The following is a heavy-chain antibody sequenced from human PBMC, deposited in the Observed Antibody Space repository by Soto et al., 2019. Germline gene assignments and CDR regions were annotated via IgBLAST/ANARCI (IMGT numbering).Heavy chain of an antibody. V-gene: IGHV3-21*01. CDR3: ARDGSGGTRYYFDY. J-gene: IGHJ4*02. D-gene: IGHD1-1*01. CDR1: GFTFSSYS. CDR2: ISSSSSYI. Sequence: GGSLRLSCAASGFTFSSYSMNWVRQAPGKGLEWVSSISSSSSYIYYADSVKGRFTISRDNAKNSLYLQMNSLRAEDTAVYYWARDGSGGTRYYFDYWGQGTLVTVSS.